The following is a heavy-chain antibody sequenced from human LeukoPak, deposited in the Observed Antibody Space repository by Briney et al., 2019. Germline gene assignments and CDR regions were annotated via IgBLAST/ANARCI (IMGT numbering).Heavy chain of an antibody. CDR1: GFTVSSNY. CDR3: ARGGIAGLRGGFGA. Sequence: GGSLRLSCAASGFTVSSNYMSWVRQVPGKGLEWVAVISSDGSNKYYADSEKGRFTISRDNSRNILDLQMNSLKPEDTALYYCARGGIAGLRGGFGAWGQGTMVIVSS. V-gene: IGHV3-30*03. CDR2: ISSDGSNK. D-gene: IGHD3-3*01. J-gene: IGHJ3*01.